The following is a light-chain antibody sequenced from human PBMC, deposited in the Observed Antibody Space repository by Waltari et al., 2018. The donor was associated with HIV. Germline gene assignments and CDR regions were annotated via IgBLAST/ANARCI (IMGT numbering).Light chain of an antibody. J-gene: IGKJ1*01. V-gene: IGKV2-30*02. Sequence: DVGMTQSPLSLPVTLGQPASIACRSSQSLVHSDGHTYLTWFQQRPGQSPRRLIYKVSNRDSGVPDRCRGSGSGTDFTLKISRVEAEDVGVYYCMQGTQWPWAFGQGTKVEIK. CDR2: KVS. CDR3: MQGTQWPWA. CDR1: QSLVHSDGHTY.